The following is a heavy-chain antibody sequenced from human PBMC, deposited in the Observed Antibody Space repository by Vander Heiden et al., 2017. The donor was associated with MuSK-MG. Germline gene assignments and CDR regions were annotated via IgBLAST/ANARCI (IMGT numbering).Heavy chain of an antibody. D-gene: IGHD6-13*01. CDR1: GFTFRSYG. CDR2: IRTSRTSI. J-gene: IGHJ4*02. V-gene: IGHV3-21*01. CDR3: AFSSSWGVY. Sequence: EVPLVESGGGLVKPGGSLRLSCAASGFTFRSYGLDWVRQAPGKGLEWVSSIRTSRTSIDDADSVKGRFTISRDNAKNSLYMKMNSLRAEDTAVYDCAFSSSWGVYWGQGTLVAVSS.